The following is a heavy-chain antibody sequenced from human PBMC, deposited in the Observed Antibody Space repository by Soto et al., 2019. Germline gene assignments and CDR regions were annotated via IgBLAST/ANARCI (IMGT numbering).Heavy chain of an antibody. V-gene: IGHV3-33*01. J-gene: IGHJ4*02. D-gene: IGHD4-17*01. Sequence: GGSLRLSCAASGFTFSSYGMHWVRQAPGKGLEWVAVIWYDGSNKYYADSVKGRFTISRDNSKNTLYLQMNSLRAEDTAVYYCAREGPTVTTFFDYFDYWGQGTLVTVSS. CDR2: IWYDGSNK. CDR1: GFTFSSYG. CDR3: AREGPTVTTFFDYFDY.